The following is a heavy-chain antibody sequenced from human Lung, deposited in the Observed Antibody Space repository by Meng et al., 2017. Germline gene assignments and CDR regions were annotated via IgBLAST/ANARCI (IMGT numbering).Heavy chain of an antibody. CDR3: ARGQKGYFDL. V-gene: IGHV4-30-4*01. CDR2: IYNSGST. Sequence: QVPLQESGPGLVKPSHTLSRTCTVSGGSISSSNYYWSWIRQPPGKGLEWSGHIYNSGSTYYNPSLKSRITISVDTSKNQFSLKLSSVTAADTAVYYCARGQKGYFDLWGRGTLVTVFS. J-gene: IGHJ2*01. CDR1: GGSISSSNYY.